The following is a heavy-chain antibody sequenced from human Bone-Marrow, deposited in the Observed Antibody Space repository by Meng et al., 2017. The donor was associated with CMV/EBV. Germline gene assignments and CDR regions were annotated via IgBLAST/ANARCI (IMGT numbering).Heavy chain of an antibody. J-gene: IGHJ6*02. D-gene: IGHD2-2*01. CDR2: ISWNSGSI. CDR1: GFTFSSYA. V-gene: IGHV3-9*01. CDR3: AKAGGTAARESYYYYGMDV. Sequence: SLKISCAASGFTFSSYAMSWVRQAPGKGLEWVSGISWNSGSIGYADSVKGRFTISRDNAKNSLYLQMNSLRAEDTALYYCAKAGGTAARESYYYYGMDVWGQGTTVTVSS.